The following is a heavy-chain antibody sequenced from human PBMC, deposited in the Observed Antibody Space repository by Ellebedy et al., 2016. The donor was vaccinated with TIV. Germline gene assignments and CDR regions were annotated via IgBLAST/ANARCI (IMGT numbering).Heavy chain of an antibody. D-gene: IGHD3-16*01. Sequence: PGGSLRLSCAASGFTFTSYSINWVRQAQGKGLEWVSYIGGDGGDIHYADSVKGRFTISRDNAKNSVYLQMNSLRAEDTAMYYCARDGASVKFDYWGQGTLVTVSS. J-gene: IGHJ4*02. CDR2: IGGDGGDI. CDR1: GFTFTSYS. CDR3: ARDGASVKFDY. V-gene: IGHV3-21*01.